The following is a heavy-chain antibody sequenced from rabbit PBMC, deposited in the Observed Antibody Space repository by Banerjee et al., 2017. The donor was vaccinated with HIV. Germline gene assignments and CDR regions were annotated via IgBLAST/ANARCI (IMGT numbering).Heavy chain of an antibody. Sequence: QSLEESGGDLVKPGTSLTLTCTASGFSFNAKYYVCWVRQAPGKGLEWIACIYAGSSGNTYYANWAKGRFTISKTSSTTVTLQMTSLTAADTATYFCARENETYGDTGYAYATPLDLWGPGTLVTVS. D-gene: IGHD6-1*01. CDR1: GFSFNAKYY. J-gene: IGHJ6*01. V-gene: IGHV1S40*01. CDR3: ARENETYGDTGYAYATPLDL. CDR2: IYAGSSGNT.